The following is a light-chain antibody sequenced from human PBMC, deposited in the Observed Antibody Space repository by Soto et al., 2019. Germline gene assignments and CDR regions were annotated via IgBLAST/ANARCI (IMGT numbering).Light chain of an antibody. J-gene: IGKJ5*01. V-gene: IGKV3D-15*01. CDR2: GAS. CDR3: QQRSNWTVT. CDR1: QSISSN. Sequence: EIVMTQSPPTLSVSPGERAALSCRASQSISSNLAWYQKKPGQAPRLLIYGASTRATGIPARFSGSGSGTEFNLTISRLQSEDFAVYECQQRSNWTVTFGQGTRLEIK.